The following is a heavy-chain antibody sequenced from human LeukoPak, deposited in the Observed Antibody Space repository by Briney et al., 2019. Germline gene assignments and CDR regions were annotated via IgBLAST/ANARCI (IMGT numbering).Heavy chain of an antibody. D-gene: IGHD3-10*01. CDR2: ISGSGGST. Sequence: GGSLRLSCAASGFTVSSNYMSWVRQAPGKGLEWVSAISGSGGSTYYADSVKGRFTISRDNSKNTLYLQMNSLRAEDTAVYYCAKDSRGYFDYWGQGTLVTVSS. J-gene: IGHJ4*02. V-gene: IGHV3-23*01. CDR1: GFTVSSNY. CDR3: AKDSRGYFDY.